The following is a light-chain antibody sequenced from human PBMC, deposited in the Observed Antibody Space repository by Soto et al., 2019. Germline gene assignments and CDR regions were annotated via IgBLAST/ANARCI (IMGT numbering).Light chain of an antibody. CDR3: QQYGSSPWT. V-gene: IGKV3-11*01. CDR1: QTVGVR. CDR2: EAS. Sequence: EIVLTQSPATLSSSPGERATLSCRASQTVGVRLAWYQHKPGQAPRLIIYEASNRAAGIPARFSGSGSGSDFTLTIASLEPEDFAVYYCQQYGSSPWTSGQGTKVDIK. J-gene: IGKJ1*01.